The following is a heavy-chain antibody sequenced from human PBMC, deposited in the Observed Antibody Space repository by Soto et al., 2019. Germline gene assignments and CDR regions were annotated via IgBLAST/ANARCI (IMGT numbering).Heavy chain of an antibody. CDR3: SQDLGSRWYHYNSFAP. D-gene: IGHD6-13*01. CDR2: IGGGST. J-gene: IGHJ5*02. CDR1: GFTFSGYA. Sequence: EVQLLESGGGLVQPGGSLRLSCAASGFTFSGYAMSWVRQAPGKGLEWVSAIGGGSTFYADSVKGRFTIARDNANSMLSLQMNSLRPGDTAVYFCSQDLGSRWYHYNSFAPGGQGTLVTVSS. V-gene: IGHV3-23*01.